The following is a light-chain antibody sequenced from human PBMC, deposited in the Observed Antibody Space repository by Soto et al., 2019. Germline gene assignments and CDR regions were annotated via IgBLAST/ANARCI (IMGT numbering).Light chain of an antibody. CDR1: QSISAW. V-gene: IGKV1-5*03. CDR2: KAS. J-gene: IGKJ2*01. CDR3: QQYNDYSPYT. Sequence: DIQMTQSPSTLSASVGDRVTITCRTSQSISAWLAWYQQKPGKAPKLLIYKASSLECGVSSRFSGSGSGTEFTLTISSLQPDDFATYYCQQYNDYSPYTFGQGTKLEIK.